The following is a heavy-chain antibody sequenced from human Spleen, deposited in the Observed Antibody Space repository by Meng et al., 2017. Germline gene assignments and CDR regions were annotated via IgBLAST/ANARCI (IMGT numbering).Heavy chain of an antibody. Sequence: QVQLVPSGAEVKKPGASVKVSCKPSGYNFPEHHIHWVRRAPGQGLEWMGRINPKSGDTHYAQKFQARVTMTGDTSISTAYMELSGLRSDDTAMYYCARDEDISAAGKLFGDYWGQGTLVTVSS. CDR2: INPKSGDT. CDR1: GYNFPEHH. V-gene: IGHV1-2*06. J-gene: IGHJ4*02. CDR3: ARDEDISAAGKLFGDY. D-gene: IGHD6-25*01.